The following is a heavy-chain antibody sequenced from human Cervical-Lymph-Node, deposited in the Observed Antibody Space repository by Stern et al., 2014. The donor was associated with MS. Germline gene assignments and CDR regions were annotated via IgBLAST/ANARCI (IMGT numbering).Heavy chain of an antibody. CDR1: GGSLSNFY. D-gene: IGHD6-19*01. V-gene: IGHV4-59*01. Sequence: VQLVESGPGLLKPSETLSLTCTVSGGSLSNFYWSWIRQPPGKGLEWIGYIYDIERTSYNPSLKSRVTISGDTSKNQFSLALSSVTVADTAVYYCARSVAEWLEPRYYFDFWGQGTLVTVSS. J-gene: IGHJ4*02. CDR3: ARSVAEWLEPRYYFDF. CDR2: IYDIERT.